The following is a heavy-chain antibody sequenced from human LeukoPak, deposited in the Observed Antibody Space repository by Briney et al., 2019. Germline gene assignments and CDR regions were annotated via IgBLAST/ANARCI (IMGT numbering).Heavy chain of an antibody. CDR2: MNPNSGNT. J-gene: IGHJ5*02. CDR3: ARTPLLAYYDILTGYPTDGWFDP. Sequence: ASVKVSCKASGYTFTGYYMHWVRQAPGQGLEWMGWMNPNSGNTGYAQKFQGRVTMTRNTSISTAYMELSSLRSEDTAVYYCARTPLLAYYDILTGYPTDGWFDPWGQGTLVTVSS. CDR1: GYTFTGYY. D-gene: IGHD3-9*01. V-gene: IGHV1-8*02.